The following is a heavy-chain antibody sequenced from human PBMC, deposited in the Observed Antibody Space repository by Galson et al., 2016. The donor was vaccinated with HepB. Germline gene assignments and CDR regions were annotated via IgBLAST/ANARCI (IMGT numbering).Heavy chain of an antibody. CDR1: GYTFTSYS. CDR2: VSAHSGKT. D-gene: IGHD2-21*02. Sequence: KRPGASVKVSCKTSGYTFTSYSMSWVRQAPGQGLEWMGWVSAHSGKTNYAQKFQGRVTMSTDTSTKTAYMELRSLRSDDTAVYYCSNLPCDGDCPRDYYHVMDVWGRGTTVTVSS. J-gene: IGHJ6*02. V-gene: IGHV1-18*04. CDR3: SNLPCDGDCPRDYYHVMDV.